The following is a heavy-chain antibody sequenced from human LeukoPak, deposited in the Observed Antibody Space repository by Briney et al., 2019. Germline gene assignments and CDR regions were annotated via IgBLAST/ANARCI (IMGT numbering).Heavy chain of an antibody. CDR2: IWYDGSIK. CDR1: GFIFRHYG. J-gene: IGHJ4*02. V-gene: IGHV3-33*01. D-gene: IGHD4-23*01. Sequence: GGSLRLSCAASGFIFRHYGIHWVRQAPGKGLEWVAIIWYDGSIKYYADSVKGRFAISRDNSKNTVDLQMNSLRAEDTAVYYCARGRDDYGGDGGDYFDYWGQGTLVTVSS. CDR3: ARGRDDYGGDGGDYFDY.